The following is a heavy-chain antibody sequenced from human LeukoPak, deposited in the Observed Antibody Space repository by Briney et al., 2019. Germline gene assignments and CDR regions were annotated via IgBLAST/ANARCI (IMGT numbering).Heavy chain of an antibody. J-gene: IGHJ4*02. V-gene: IGHV4-59*01. Sequence: SDTLSLTCSVSVGFIRSYYWSWIRQPPGKGLKWIGYIYSSGSTDYNPSLKGRVTISVDTSKSQFSLKLNSVTAADTAIYYCARDPSTFYFDYWGQGALVTVSS. CDR2: IYSSGST. CDR1: VGFIRSYY. D-gene: IGHD3-16*01. CDR3: ARDPSTFYFDY.